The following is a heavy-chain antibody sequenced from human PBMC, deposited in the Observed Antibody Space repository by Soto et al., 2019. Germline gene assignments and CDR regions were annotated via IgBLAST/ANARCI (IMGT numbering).Heavy chain of an antibody. CDR1: GGTFSSYA. J-gene: IGHJ4*02. CDR2: IIPIFGTA. D-gene: IGHD3-10*01. V-gene: IGHV1-69*13. CDR3: ARDPRYGSGSYYFDY. Sequence: SVKVSCKVSGGTFSSYAISWVRQAPGQGLEWMGGIIPIFGTANYAQKFQGRVTITADESTSTAYMELSSLRSEDTAVYYCARDPRYGSGSYYFDYWGQGTRGTVSS.